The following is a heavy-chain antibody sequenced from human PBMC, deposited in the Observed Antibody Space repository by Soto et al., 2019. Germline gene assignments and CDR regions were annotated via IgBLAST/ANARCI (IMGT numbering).Heavy chain of an antibody. D-gene: IGHD6-13*01. V-gene: IGHV4-34*01. CDR1: GGSFSGYY. CDR2: INHSGST. Sequence: SETRSLTRAVYGGSFSGYYWSVIRQPPGKGLEWIGEINHSGSTNYNPSLKSRVTISVDTSKNQFSLKLSSVTAADTAVYYCATTGYSRSWSGNWGQGTLVTVSS. CDR3: ATTGYSRSWSGN. J-gene: IGHJ4*02.